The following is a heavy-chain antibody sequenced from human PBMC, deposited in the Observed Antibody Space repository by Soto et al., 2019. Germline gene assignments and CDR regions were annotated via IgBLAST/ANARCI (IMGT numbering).Heavy chain of an antibody. V-gene: IGHV1-3*01. CDR3: ARGAYDFWSGYQHFDL. Sequence: QVHLVQSGAEVKKPGASVKVSCKASGYTATSYAVHWVRHAPGQRLEWMGWINAGSGDTKSSQKFQGRVTITRDTSASTAYMELRGLTSEDTAIYYCARGAYDFWSGYQHFDLWGQGSLVTVST. CDR2: INAGSGDT. CDR1: GYTATSYA. D-gene: IGHD3-3*01. J-gene: IGHJ4*02.